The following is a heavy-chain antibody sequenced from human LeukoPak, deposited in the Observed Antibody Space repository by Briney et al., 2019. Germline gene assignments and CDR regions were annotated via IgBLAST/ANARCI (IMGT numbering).Heavy chain of an antibody. CDR1: GGSVSSGSYY. CDR3: ARHIRRFLTPSHFDY. D-gene: IGHD3-3*01. J-gene: IGHJ4*02. CDR2: IYYSGST. V-gene: IGHV4-61*01. Sequence: PSETLSLTCTVSGGSVSSGSYYWSWIRQPPGKGLEWIGYIYYSGSTSYNPSLKSRVTISVDTSKNQFSLKLTSVTAADTAVYYCARHIRRFLTPSHFDYWGQGTLVTVSS.